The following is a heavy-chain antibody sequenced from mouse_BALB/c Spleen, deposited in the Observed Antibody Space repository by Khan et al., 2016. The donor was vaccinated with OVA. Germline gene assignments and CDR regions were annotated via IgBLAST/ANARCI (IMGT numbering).Heavy chain of an antibody. J-gene: IGHJ4*01. CDR3: ARPPYFSDVMGY. V-gene: IGHV9-3-1*01. Sequence: QIQLVQSGPELKKPGETVKISCKASGYTFTNYGMNWVKQAPGRGLKWMGWINTYTGEPTYADDFKGRFVFSLETSASTAYLQINNLKNEDTATYFGARPPYFSDVMGYGGKGTSVTVAS. D-gene: IGHD2-10*01. CDR2: INTYTGEP. CDR1: GYTFTNYG.